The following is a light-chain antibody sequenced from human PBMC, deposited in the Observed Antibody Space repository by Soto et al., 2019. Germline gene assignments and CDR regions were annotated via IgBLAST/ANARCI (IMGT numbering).Light chain of an antibody. CDR3: QQANSFPIT. J-gene: IGKJ5*01. Sequence: EIQMTQSPSSVSASVGDRVTITCRASQGISTWLAWYQQKAGKAPNLLIYGASNLHSGVPSRFSGSGSRTNFTLTISSLQPEDFATYYCQQANSFPITFGQGTRLEIK. V-gene: IGKV1-12*01. CDR1: QGISTW. CDR2: GAS.